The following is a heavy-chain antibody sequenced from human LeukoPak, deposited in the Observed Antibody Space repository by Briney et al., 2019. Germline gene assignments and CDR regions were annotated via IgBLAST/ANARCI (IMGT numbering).Heavy chain of an antibody. D-gene: IGHD1-7*01. V-gene: IGHV3-7*02. CDR3: ARWNSTWFDP. CDR1: GFTLSSYW. CDR2: ITQDGRET. Sequence: SGGSLRLSCSASGFTLSSYWMSWVRQAPGKGREWVAKITQDGRETYYVAPVPGRFTISRDNAKNLLYLQMTGLRAEDTAVYYCARWNSTWFDPWGEGTLVTVSS. J-gene: IGHJ5*02.